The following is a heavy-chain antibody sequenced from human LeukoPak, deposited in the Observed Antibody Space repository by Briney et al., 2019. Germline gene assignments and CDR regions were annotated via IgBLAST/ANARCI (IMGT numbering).Heavy chain of an antibody. CDR3: ARDLGSAGATFDY. J-gene: IGHJ4*02. D-gene: IGHD2-8*02. V-gene: IGHV3-21*01. CDR1: GFTFSSYS. Sequence: GGSLRLSCLTSGFTFSSYSMNWVRQAPGKGLEWVSSISSRSTYISYAVSVKGRFTISRDNAKNSLYRQMNSLRAEDTAVYYCARDLGSAGATFDYWGQGTLVTVSS. CDR2: ISSRSTYI.